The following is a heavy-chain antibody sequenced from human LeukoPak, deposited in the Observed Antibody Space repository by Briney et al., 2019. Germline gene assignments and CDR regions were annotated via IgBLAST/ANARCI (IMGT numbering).Heavy chain of an antibody. CDR1: GGSISSGGYY. Sequence: SETLSLTCSVSGGSISSGGYYWSWIRQHPGKGLEWIGYIYYSGSTYYNPSLESRVTISVDTSKNQFPLKLSSVTAADTAVYYCARVKYSSSWYYFDYWGQGTLVTVSS. J-gene: IGHJ4*02. CDR2: IYYSGST. V-gene: IGHV4-31*03. CDR3: ARVKYSSSWYYFDY. D-gene: IGHD6-13*01.